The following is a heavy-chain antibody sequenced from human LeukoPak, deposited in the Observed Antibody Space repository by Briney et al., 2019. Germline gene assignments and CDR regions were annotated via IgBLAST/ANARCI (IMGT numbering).Heavy chain of an antibody. D-gene: IGHD3-3*01. V-gene: IGHV3-74*01. CDR1: GFTFSSHW. CDR3: ARDLYDFWSGRKYYFDY. CDR2: INPDGSST. J-gene: IGHJ4*02. Sequence: GGSLRLSCAASGFTFSSHWMHWVRQAPGKGLVWVSQINPDGSSTTYADSVKGRLTISRDNAKNTLYLQMNRLRDEDTAVYYCARDLYDFWSGRKYYFDYWGQGTLVAVSS.